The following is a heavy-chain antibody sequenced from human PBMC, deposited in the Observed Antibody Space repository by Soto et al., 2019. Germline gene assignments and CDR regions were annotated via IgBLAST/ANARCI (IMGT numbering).Heavy chain of an antibody. Sequence: QVQLVQSGAEVKKPGASVKVSCKASGYTFTGYYMHWVRQAPGQGLEWMGWINPNSGGTNYAQKVQGRVTMTRDTSVSTAYMELSRLRSDDTAVYYCARLVVPAAIKDYWGQGTLVTVSS. D-gene: IGHD2-2*01. J-gene: IGHJ4*02. CDR3: ARLVVPAAIKDY. V-gene: IGHV1-2*02. CDR1: GYTFTGYY. CDR2: INPNSGGT.